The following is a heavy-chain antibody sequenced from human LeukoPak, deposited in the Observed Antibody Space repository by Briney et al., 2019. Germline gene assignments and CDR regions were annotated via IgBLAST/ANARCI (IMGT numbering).Heavy chain of an antibody. J-gene: IGHJ3*02. CDR2: ISWNSGSI. CDR1: VFTFDDYA. Sequence: GGSLRLSCAASVFTFDDYAMHWVRPAPGKGLEWVSGISWNSGSIAYADSVKGRFTIYRDNAKNSLYLQMNSLRSEDTALYYCAKVRLNPYSFDIWGQGTMVTVSS. D-gene: IGHD2-21*01. CDR3: AKVRLNPYSFDI. V-gene: IGHV3-9*01.